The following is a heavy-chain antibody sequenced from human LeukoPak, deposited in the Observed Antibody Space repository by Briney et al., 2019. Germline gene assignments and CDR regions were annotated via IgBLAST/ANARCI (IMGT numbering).Heavy chain of an antibody. V-gene: IGHV3-23*01. Sequence: GGSLRLSCAASGFTLSDYYMSWIRQAPGKGLEWVSAISGSGGSTYYADSVKGRFTISRDNSKNTLYLEMNSLRAEDTAIYYCAKDLISPRSVGSSEKVDYWGQGTLVTVSS. J-gene: IGHJ4*02. CDR2: ISGSGGST. D-gene: IGHD3-10*01. CDR3: AKDLISPRSVGSSEKVDY. CDR1: GFTLSDYY.